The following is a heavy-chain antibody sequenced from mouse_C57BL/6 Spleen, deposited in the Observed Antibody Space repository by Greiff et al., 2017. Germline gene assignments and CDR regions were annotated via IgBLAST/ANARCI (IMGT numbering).Heavy chain of an antibody. CDR2: IRSKSNNYAT. CDR1: GFSFNTYA. CDR3: VRQGSSFAY. V-gene: IGHV10-1*01. J-gene: IGHJ3*01. Sequence: VQLKESGGGLVQPKGSLKLSCAASGFSFNTYAMNWVRQAPGKGLEWVARIRSKSNNYATYYADSVKDRFTISRDDSESMLYLQMNNLKTEDTAMYYCVRQGSSFAYWGQGTLVTVSA.